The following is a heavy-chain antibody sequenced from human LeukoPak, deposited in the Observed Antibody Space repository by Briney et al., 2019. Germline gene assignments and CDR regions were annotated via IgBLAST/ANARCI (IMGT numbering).Heavy chain of an antibody. V-gene: IGHV4-30-2*01. J-gene: IGHJ4*02. CDR3: ARDGDATPGDY. D-gene: IGHD5-24*01. Sequence: SETLSITCTVSGGSISSGGYYWSWIRQPPGKGLEWIGYIYHSGSTYYNPSLKSRVTISVDRSKNQFSLKLSSVTAADTAVYYCARDGDATPGDYWGQGTLDTVSS. CDR2: IYHSGST. CDR1: GGSISSGGYY.